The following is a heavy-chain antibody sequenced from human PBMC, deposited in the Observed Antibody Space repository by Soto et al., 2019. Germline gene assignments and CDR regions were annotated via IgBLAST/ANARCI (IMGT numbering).Heavy chain of an antibody. V-gene: IGHV4-59*01. J-gene: IGHJ5*02. Sequence: SETLSLTCTVSGYSIRSYYWTWIRQPPWKGLEWIGYIYYSGGTNYNPSLKSRVTISIDTSKNQFSLKLSSVTAADTAVYYCARGLSIRGVIITYSWFDPWGQGILVTVS. CDR3: ARGLSIRGVIITYSWFDP. CDR2: IYYSGGT. CDR1: GYSIRSYY. D-gene: IGHD3-10*01.